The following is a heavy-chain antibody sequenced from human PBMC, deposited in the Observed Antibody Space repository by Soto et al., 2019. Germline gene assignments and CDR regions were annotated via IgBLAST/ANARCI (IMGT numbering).Heavy chain of an antibody. CDR1: GYTFTSYG. CDR2: ISAYNGNT. Sequence: ASVKVSCKASGYTFTSYGISWVRQAPGQGLEWMGWISAYNGNTNYAQKLQGRVTMTTDTSTSTAYMELRSLRSDDTAVYYCAAWPLGYGDYVFDAFDIWGQGTMVTVSS. CDR3: AAWPLGYGDYVFDAFDI. J-gene: IGHJ3*02. V-gene: IGHV1-18*01. D-gene: IGHD4-17*01.